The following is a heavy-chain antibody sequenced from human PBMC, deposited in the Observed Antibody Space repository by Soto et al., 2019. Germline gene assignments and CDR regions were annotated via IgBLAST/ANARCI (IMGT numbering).Heavy chain of an antibody. D-gene: IGHD2-2*01. V-gene: IGHV5-51*01. CDR3: VRRVSAHPFFDY. J-gene: IGHJ4*02. Sequence: PVESLKISCKGSGYVFANDWIAWVRQMPGKGLEWMGIIFPGDSDTRYSPSFQVQVTISADKSINTAYLQWSGLKASDTAIYYCVRRVSAHPFFDYWGQGTLVTVSS. CDR1: GYVFANDW. CDR2: IFPGDSDT.